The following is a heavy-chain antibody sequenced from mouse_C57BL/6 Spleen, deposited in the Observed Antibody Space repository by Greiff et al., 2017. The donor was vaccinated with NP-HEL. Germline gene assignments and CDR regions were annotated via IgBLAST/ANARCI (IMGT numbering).Heavy chain of an antibody. CDR1: GYTFTDYY. J-gene: IGHJ4*01. Sequence: EVQLQQSGPELVKPGASVKISCKASGYTFTDYYMNWVKQSHGKSLEWIGDINPNNGGTSYNQKFKGKATLTVDKSSSTAYMELRSLTSEDSAVYYCARSGYYYGSSPYAMDYWGQGTSVTVSS. V-gene: IGHV1-26*01. D-gene: IGHD1-1*01. CDR3: ARSGYYYGSSPYAMDY. CDR2: INPNNGGT.